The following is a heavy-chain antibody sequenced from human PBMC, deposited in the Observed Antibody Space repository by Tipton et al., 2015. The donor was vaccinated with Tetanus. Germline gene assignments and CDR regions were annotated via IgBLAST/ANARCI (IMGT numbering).Heavy chain of an antibody. Sequence: TLSLTCAVYGGSLSRYYWTWIRQPPGKGLEWIGEVDDSGSTNYSPSLKSRVTISLDTSKNEFSLTLSSVTAADTAVYYCARATSTGPAYNWFDPWGQGTLVTVSS. V-gene: IGHV4-34*01. D-gene: IGHD2-8*02. CDR1: GGSLSRYY. CDR2: VDDSGST. J-gene: IGHJ5*02. CDR3: ARATSTGPAYNWFDP.